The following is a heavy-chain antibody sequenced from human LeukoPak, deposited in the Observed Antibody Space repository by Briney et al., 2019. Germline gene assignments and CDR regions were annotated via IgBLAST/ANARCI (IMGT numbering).Heavy chain of an antibody. D-gene: IGHD4-23*01. CDR1: GGTFSSYD. CDR3: ARGWLAESTVVTPYNY. CDR2: ITPIFGTA. Sequence: ASVKVSCKASGGTFSSYDISWVRQAPGQGLEWMGGITPIFGTAEYAQKFQGRVTITAVESMSTAYMELSSLRSEDTAVYYCARGWLAESTVVTPYNYWGQGTLVTVSS. J-gene: IGHJ4*02. V-gene: IGHV1-69*13.